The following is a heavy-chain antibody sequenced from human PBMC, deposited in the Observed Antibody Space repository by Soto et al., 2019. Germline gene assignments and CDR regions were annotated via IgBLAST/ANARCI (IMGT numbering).Heavy chain of an antibody. CDR1: GYTFTSYG. V-gene: IGHV1-18*01. Sequence: GASVKVSCKASGYTFTSYGISWVRQAPGQGLEWMGWISAYNGNTNYAQKLQGRVTMTTDTSTSTAYMELSSLRSEDTAVYYCASSIFSQYGDHHPRLYFPTRRSLDP. D-gene: IGHD4-17*01. J-gene: IGHJ5*02. CDR2: ISAYNGNT. CDR3: ASSIFSQYGDHHPRLYFPTRRSLDP.